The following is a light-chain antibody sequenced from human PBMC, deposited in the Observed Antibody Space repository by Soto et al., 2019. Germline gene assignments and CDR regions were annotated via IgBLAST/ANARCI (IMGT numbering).Light chain of an antibody. V-gene: IGKV1-17*01. Sequence: DIQMTQSPSSLSASVGDSVTITCRASQDIRIDLGWYQQKPGKAPKRLIYTAFSFQSGVPSRFSSSGSGTAFALTSSSLQPEDFGTYYCLQHHSFPFTFGPGTRVDIK. CDR1: QDIRID. CDR3: LQHHSFPFT. CDR2: TAF. J-gene: IGKJ3*01.